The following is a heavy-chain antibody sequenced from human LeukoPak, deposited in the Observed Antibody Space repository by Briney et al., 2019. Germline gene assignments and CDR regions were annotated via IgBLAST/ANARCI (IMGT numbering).Heavy chain of an antibody. J-gene: IGHJ4*02. Sequence: SETLSLTCTVSGASISSYYWSWIRQPPGKGLEWIAYVYYSGSTNYNPSLMSRVTISLDTSKNQFSLKLSSVTAADTAVYYCARVGFRWLVRGYFDYWGQGTLVTVSS. D-gene: IGHD6-19*01. CDR3: ARVGFRWLVRGYFDY. CDR2: VYYSGST. CDR1: GASISSYY. V-gene: IGHV4-59*12.